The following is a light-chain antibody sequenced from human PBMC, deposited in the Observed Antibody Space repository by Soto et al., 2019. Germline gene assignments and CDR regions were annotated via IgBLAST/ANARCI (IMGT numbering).Light chain of an antibody. CDR1: SSDIGGYNS. CDR2: AVS. CDR3: YSYTSSSTNV. Sequence: QSALTQPASVSGSPGQSITISCTGTSSDIGGYNSVSWYQHHPGKAPKLMIFAVSNRPSGVSNRFSGSKSGNTASLTISGLQPEDEADYFCYSYTSSSTNVFGSGTKLTVL. J-gene: IGLJ1*01. V-gene: IGLV2-14*01.